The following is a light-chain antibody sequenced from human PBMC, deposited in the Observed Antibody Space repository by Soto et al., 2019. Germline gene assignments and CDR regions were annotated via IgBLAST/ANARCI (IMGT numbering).Light chain of an antibody. V-gene: IGLV2-14*03. Sequence: QSVLTQPPSASGSPGQSVTISCTGTSSDVGGYNFVSWYQQHPGKAPKLMIYDVTDRPSGVSDRFSGSKSGNTASLTISGLQAEDEADYYCSSSTSSSTHYVFGTGTRSPS. CDR1: SSDVGGYNF. CDR3: SSSTSSSTHYV. J-gene: IGLJ1*01. CDR2: DVT.